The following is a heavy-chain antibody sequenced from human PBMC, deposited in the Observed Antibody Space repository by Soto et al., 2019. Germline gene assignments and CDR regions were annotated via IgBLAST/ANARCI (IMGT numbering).Heavy chain of an antibody. D-gene: IGHD3-10*01. V-gene: IGHV1-18*04. CDR1: GYTFKTYG. CDR2: ISPYNGDR. CDR3: ATTRSYDSHRPFDY. J-gene: IGHJ4*03. Sequence: ASVKVSCKSSGYTFKTYGISWVRQAPGQGLEWMGWISPYNGDRRLSEKMQGRLTMTTGTSTSTGYMELRSLTADDTAVYYCATTRSYDSHRPFDYWGQGTMVTVSS.